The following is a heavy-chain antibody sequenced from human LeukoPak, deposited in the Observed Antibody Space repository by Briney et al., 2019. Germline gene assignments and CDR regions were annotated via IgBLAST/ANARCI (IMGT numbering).Heavy chain of an antibody. CDR1: GYTFTSYG. Sequence: ASVKVSCKASGYTFTSYGISWVRQATGQGLEWMRWMNPNSGNTGYAQKFQGRVTMTRNTSISTAYMELSSLRSEDTAVYYCARGLRWFGESYDYWGQGTLVTVSS. V-gene: IGHV1-8*02. CDR2: MNPNSGNT. CDR3: ARGLRWFGESYDY. J-gene: IGHJ4*02. D-gene: IGHD3-10*01.